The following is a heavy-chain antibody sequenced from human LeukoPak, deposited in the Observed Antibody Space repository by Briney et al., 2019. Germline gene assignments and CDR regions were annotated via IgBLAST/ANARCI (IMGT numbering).Heavy chain of an antibody. CDR1: GFRFSSCW. CDR2: IKQDGSET. D-gene: IGHD2-21*02. V-gene: IGHV3-7*03. Sequence: GGSLRLSCAASGFRFSSCWMSWVRQAPGKGLEWVANIKQDGSETKYLDSVKGRFTISRDNAKNSLSLQMNSLRAEDTAVYYCTSWGDTTAEYFQRWGQGTLVTVSS. J-gene: IGHJ1*01. CDR3: TSWGDTTAEYFQR.